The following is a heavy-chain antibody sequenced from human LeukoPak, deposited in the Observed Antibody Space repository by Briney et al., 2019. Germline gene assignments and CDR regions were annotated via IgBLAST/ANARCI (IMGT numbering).Heavy chain of an antibody. CDR3: IRGPGHYFDY. J-gene: IGHJ4*02. CDR1: GYTFNYYY. Sequence: GASVKVSCRASGYTFNYYYMHWVRQAPGQGVEWMGWINPSSGATNYAQKFQGRVTMTRDTSVSTAYMELTRLRSDDSAVFYCIRGPGHYFDYWGQGTVSPSPQ. D-gene: IGHD3-10*01. V-gene: IGHV1-2*02. CDR2: INPSSGAT.